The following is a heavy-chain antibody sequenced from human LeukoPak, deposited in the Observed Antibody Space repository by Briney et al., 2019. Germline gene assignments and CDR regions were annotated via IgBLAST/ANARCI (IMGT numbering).Heavy chain of an antibody. J-gene: IGHJ4*02. CDR1: GGSFSGYY. CDR2: INHSGST. Sequence: SETLSLTCAVYGGSFSGYYWSWIRQPPGKGLEWIGEINHSGSTNYNPSLKSRVTISVDTSKNPFSLKLSSVTAADTAVYYCARGLYYYDSSGYYFSTLDYWGQGTLVTVSS. CDR3: ARGLYYYDSSGYYFSTLDY. D-gene: IGHD3-22*01. V-gene: IGHV4-34*01.